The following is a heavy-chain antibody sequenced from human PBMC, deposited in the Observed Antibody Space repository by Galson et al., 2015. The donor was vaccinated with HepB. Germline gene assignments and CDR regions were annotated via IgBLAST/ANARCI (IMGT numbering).Heavy chain of an antibody. V-gene: IGHV3-53*01. J-gene: IGHJ4*02. Sequence: SLRLSCAGSGFTVSSKYMSWVRQAPGKGLEWVPLIYTRGSTYYADSVKGRFTISRDNSKNTFYLQMNSLRAEDTAVYYCAGEDEDEFHYWGQGTLVTVSS. CDR3: AGEDEDEFHY. CDR1: GFTVSSKY. CDR2: IYTRGST.